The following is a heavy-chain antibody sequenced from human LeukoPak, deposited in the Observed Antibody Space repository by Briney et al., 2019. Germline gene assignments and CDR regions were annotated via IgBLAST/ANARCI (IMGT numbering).Heavy chain of an antibody. CDR1: GYSFTNYW. Sequence: GESLKISCKGPGYSFTNYWIGWVRQMPGKGLEWMGSIYPSDSDTRYSPSFQGQVTISADKSISTAYLQWSSLKASDTAMFYCARRYCSGGSCNFDYWGQGTLVTVSS. CDR3: ARRYCSGGSCNFDY. J-gene: IGHJ4*02. CDR2: IYPSDSDT. D-gene: IGHD2-15*01. V-gene: IGHV5-51*01.